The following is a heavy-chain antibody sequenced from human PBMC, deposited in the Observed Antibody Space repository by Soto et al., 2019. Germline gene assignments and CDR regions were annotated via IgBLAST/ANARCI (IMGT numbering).Heavy chain of an antibody. V-gene: IGHV3-20*01. CDR2: INWNGGST. CDR1: GFTFDDYG. J-gene: IGHJ4*02. D-gene: IGHD5-12*01. CDR3: ARQFRVSGLLTTWGDDS. Sequence: EVQLVESGGGVVRPGGSLRLSCAASGFTFDDYGMSWVRQAPGKGLEWVSGINWNGGSTGYADSVKGRFTISRDNAKNCFYLQMNSMGAADTALYHCARQFRVSGLLTTWGDDSWGEGTLVTVS.